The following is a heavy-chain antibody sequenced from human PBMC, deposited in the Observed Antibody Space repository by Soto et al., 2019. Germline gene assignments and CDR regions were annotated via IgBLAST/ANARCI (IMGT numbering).Heavy chain of an antibody. CDR1: GGSVSSGSYY. D-gene: IGHD6-6*01. CDR2: IYYSGST. CDR3: ARDSRYSSSSKLDFYGMDV. J-gene: IGHJ6*02. Sequence: QVQLQESGPGLVKPSETLSLTCTVSGGSVSSGSYYWSWIRQPPGKGLEWIGYIYYSGSTNYNPSRKSRVTISVDTSKNQFSLKLSSVTAADTAVYYCARDSRYSSSSKLDFYGMDVWGQGTTVTVSS. V-gene: IGHV4-61*01.